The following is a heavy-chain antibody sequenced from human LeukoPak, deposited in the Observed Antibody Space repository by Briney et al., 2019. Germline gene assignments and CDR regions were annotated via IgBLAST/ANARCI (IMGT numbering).Heavy chain of an antibody. Sequence: GGSLRLSCAASGFTFDDYGMSWVRQAPGKGLEWVSGINWNGGSTGYADSVKGRFTISRDNAKNSPYLQMNSLRAEDTALYYCARDPLVTYYYDSSGYYYSDYWGQGTLVTVSS. J-gene: IGHJ4*02. D-gene: IGHD3-22*01. CDR1: GFTFDDYG. CDR2: INWNGGST. CDR3: ARDPLVTYYYDSSGYYYSDY. V-gene: IGHV3-20*04.